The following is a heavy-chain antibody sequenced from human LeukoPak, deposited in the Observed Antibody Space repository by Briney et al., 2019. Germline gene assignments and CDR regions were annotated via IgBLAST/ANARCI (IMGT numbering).Heavy chain of an antibody. CDR2: ISSSSTNI. V-gene: IGHV3-21*04. J-gene: IGHJ4*02. CDR3: ARWGRLYGSGSGSDY. Sequence: PGGSLRLSCAASGFTFSNYNMNWVRQAPGKGLEWVSYISSSSTNIYYTDSVKGRFTISRDNAKNSLYLQMNSLRAEDTAVYYCARWGRLYGSGSGSDYWGQGTLVTVSS. CDR1: GFTFSNYN. D-gene: IGHD3-10*01.